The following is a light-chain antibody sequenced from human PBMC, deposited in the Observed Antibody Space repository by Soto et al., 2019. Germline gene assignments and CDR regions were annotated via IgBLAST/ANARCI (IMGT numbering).Light chain of an antibody. CDR1: QGISSY. Sequence: AIRMTQSPSSFSASTGDRVTITCRASQGISSYLAWYQQKPGKAPKLLIYAASTLQSGVPSRFSGSGSGTDFTLTISCLQSADFATYYCQQYYSYPQSFGQGTKVAIK. J-gene: IGKJ1*01. V-gene: IGKV1-8*01. CDR2: AAS. CDR3: QQYYSYPQS.